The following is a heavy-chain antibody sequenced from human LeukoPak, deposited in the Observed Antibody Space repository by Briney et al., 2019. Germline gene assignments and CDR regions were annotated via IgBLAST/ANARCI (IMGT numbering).Heavy chain of an antibody. CDR2: INSDGSST. CDR1: GFTLSGYA. CDR3: ARAVRYYGSGFSY. V-gene: IGHV3-74*01. D-gene: IGHD3-10*01. J-gene: IGHJ4*02. Sequence: QPGGSLRLSCVASGFTLSGYAVHWVRRAPGKGLVWVPRINSDGSSTSYADSVKGRFTISRDNAKNTLYLQMNSLRAEDTAVYYCARAVRYYGSGFSYWGQGTLVTVSS.